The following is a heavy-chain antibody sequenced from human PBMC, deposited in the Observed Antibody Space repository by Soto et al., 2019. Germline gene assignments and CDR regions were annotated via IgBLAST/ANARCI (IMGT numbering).Heavy chain of an antibody. CDR2: IYYSGTT. J-gene: IGHJ5*02. CDR1: GGSIRSSSSY. CDR3: ERHSNLPGVIHWFDP. D-gene: IGHD3-10*01. V-gene: IGHV4-39*01. Sequence: SETLSLSCTVSGGSIRSSSSYWGWIRQPPGKGLEWIGSIYYSGTTYYNPSLKSRVTISVDTSKNQFSLQLSSVTAADTAVYYCERHSNLPGVIHWFDPWGQGALVTVSS.